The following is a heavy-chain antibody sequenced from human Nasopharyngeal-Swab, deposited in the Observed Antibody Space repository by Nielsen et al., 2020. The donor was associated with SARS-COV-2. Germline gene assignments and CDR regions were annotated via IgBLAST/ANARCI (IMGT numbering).Heavy chain of an antibody. J-gene: IGHJ4*02. CDR3: ARERSGSYWAFDY. D-gene: IGHD1-26*01. V-gene: IGHV3-30*03. Sequence: GESLKISCVASGFTLNHFGMHWVRQAPGKGLEWVSFISYEGSIRNYIDSVKGRFTVSRDSSKNTVYLQMNSLRADDTAVYYCARERSGSYWAFDYWGQGTLVTVSS. CDR1: GFTLNHFG. CDR2: ISYEGSIR.